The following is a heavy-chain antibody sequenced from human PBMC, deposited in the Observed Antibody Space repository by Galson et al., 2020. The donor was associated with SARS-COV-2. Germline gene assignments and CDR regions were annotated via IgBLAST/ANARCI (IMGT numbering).Heavy chain of an antibody. J-gene: IGHJ6*02. Sequence: SETLSLTCTVSGGSISSYYWSWIRQPAGKGLEWIGRIYTSGSTNYNPSLKSRVTMSVDTSKNQFSLKLSSVTAADTAVYYCARSVITMVRGVTHDYDYYGMDVWGQGTTVTVSS. D-gene: IGHD3-10*01. CDR3: ARSVITMVRGVTHDYDYYGMDV. V-gene: IGHV4-4*07. CDR2: IYTSGST. CDR1: GGSISSYY.